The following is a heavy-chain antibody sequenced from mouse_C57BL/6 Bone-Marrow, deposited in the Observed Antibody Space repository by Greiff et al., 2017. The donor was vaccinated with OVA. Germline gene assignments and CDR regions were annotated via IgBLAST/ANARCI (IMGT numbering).Heavy chain of an antibody. CDR2: IRNKANGYTT. CDR1: GFTFTDYY. CDR3: TRYSPDLLDYAMDD. Sequence: EVKLVESGGGLVQPGGSLSLSCAASGFTFTDYYMSWVRQPPGKALEWLGFIRNKANGYTTEYSASVKGRFTFSRDNSQSILYLQMNALRDEDRATCDCTRYSPDLLDYAMDDWGQGTSVTVSS. J-gene: IGHJ4*01. D-gene: IGHD2-1*01. V-gene: IGHV7-3*01.